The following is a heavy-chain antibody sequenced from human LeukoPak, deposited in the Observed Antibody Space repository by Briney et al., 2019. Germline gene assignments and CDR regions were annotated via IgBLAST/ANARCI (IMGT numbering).Heavy chain of an antibody. CDR1: GGSISSYY. Sequence: PSETLSLTCTVSGGSISSYYWSWIRQPPGKGLEWIGHIYYSGSTNYNPSLKSRVTISVDTSKNQFSLKLSSVTAADTAVYYCARGAYVYYSDSSGYYYFDFWAQGTLVTVSS. D-gene: IGHD3-22*01. J-gene: IGHJ4*02. V-gene: IGHV4-59*01. CDR2: IYYSGST. CDR3: ARGAYVYYSDSSGYYYFDF.